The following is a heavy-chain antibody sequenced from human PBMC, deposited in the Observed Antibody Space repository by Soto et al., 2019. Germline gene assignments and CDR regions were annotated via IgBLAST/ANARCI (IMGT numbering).Heavy chain of an antibody. CDR1: GFTFSTYS. J-gene: IGHJ6*03. V-gene: IGHV3-48*01. Sequence: GGSLRLSCAASGFTFSTYSMNGVRQAPGKGLEWVSYISSSSSTIYYADSVKGRLTISRDNAKNSLYLQMNSLRAEDTAVYYCARSTTVTTSYYYYYYYMDVWGKGTTVTVSS. CDR3: ARSTTVTTSYYYYYYYMDV. CDR2: ISSSSSTI. D-gene: IGHD4-17*01.